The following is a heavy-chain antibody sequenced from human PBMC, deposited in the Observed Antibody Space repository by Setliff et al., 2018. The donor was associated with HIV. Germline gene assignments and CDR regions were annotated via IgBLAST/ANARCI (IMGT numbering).Heavy chain of an antibody. D-gene: IGHD3-10*01. CDR2: VSYSGST. CDR1: GGSISSNSYY. CDR3: VREGVRRGLGSGSFRYRAYYFDQ. V-gene: IGHV4-39*07. Sequence: SETLSLTCTVSGGSISSNSYYWGWIRQSPGKGLEWIGSVSYSGSTYYNPSLKSRVTISVDTSKNQFSLNLRSVTAADTAVYYCVREGVRRGLGSGSFRYRAYYFDQWGQGTLVTVSS. J-gene: IGHJ4*02.